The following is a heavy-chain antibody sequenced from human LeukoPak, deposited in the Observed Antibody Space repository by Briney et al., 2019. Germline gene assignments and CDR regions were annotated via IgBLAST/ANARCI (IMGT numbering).Heavy chain of an antibody. Sequence: SVKVFCKASGGTFSSYAISWVRQAPGQGLEWMGRIIPILGIANYAQKFQGRVTITADKSTSTAYMELSSLRSEDTAVYYCARPGNCSGGSCRKSHAFDIWGQGTMVTVSS. CDR1: GGTFSSYA. D-gene: IGHD2-15*01. CDR3: ARPGNCSGGSCRKSHAFDI. J-gene: IGHJ3*02. CDR2: IIPILGIA. V-gene: IGHV1-69*04.